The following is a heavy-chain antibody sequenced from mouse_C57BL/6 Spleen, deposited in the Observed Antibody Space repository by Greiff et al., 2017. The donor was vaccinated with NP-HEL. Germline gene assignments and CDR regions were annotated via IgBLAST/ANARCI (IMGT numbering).Heavy chain of an antibody. CDR3: TRGGYGNSYYFDY. J-gene: IGHJ2*01. D-gene: IGHD2-10*02. V-gene: IGHV5-9-1*02. CDR1: GFTFSSYA. CDR2: ISSGGDYI. Sequence: EVMLVESGEGLVKPGGSLKLSCAASGFTFSSYAMSWVRQTPEKRLEWVAYISSGGDYIYYADTVKGRFTISRDNARNTLYLQMSSLKSEDTAMYYCTRGGYGNSYYFDYWGQGTTLTVSS.